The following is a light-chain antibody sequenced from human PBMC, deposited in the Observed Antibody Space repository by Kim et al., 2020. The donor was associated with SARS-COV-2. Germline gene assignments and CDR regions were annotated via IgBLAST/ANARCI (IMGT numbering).Light chain of an antibody. Sequence: DIQMTQSPSTVSASVGDRVTITCRASQSISSWLAWYQQKPGTAPHLLIYKASTLQSGVPPRFSGSGSGTEFTLTINSLQPDDFATYFCQQFKTYPYTFGRVTKLEI. CDR2: KAS. CDR3: QQFKTYPYT. V-gene: IGKV1-5*03. CDR1: QSISSW. J-gene: IGKJ2*01.